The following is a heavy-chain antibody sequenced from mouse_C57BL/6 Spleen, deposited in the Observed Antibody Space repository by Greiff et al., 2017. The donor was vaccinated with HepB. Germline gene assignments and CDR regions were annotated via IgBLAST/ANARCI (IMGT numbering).Heavy chain of an antibody. J-gene: IGHJ4*01. CDR1: GFTFSDYY. CDR2: INYDGSST. CDR3: ARADYYYGSSYYAMDY. D-gene: IGHD1-1*01. Sequence: EVKVVESEGGLVQPGSSMKLSCTASGFTFSDYYMAWVRQVPEKGLEWVANINYDGSSTYYLDSLKSRFIISRDNAKNILYLQMSRLKSEDTATYYCARADYYYGSSYYAMDYWGQGTSVTVSS. V-gene: IGHV5-16*01.